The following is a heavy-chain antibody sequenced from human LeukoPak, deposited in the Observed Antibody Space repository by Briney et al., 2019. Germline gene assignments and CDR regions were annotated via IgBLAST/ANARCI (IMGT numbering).Heavy chain of an antibody. CDR1: GFTFSSYS. J-gene: IGHJ4*02. V-gene: IGHV3-21*01. Sequence: GGSLRLSCAASGFTFSSYSMNWVRQAPGKGLEWVSSISSSSSYIYYADSVKGRFTISRDNAKNSLYLQLNSLRVEDTAVYYCARDWKVGATFEIQGPIDYWGQGTLVTVPS. D-gene: IGHD1-26*01. CDR3: ARDWKVGATFEIQGPIDY. CDR2: ISSSSSYI.